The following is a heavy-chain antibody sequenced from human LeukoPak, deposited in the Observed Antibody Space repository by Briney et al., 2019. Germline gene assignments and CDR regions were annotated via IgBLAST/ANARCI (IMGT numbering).Heavy chain of an antibody. D-gene: IGHD2-21*01. CDR1: GVSMSAYQ. CDR2: INTKGET. V-gene: IGHV4-4*09. J-gene: IGHJ4*02. Sequence: PSETLSLTCTVSGVSMSAYQWSWVRQSPEKGLERIGCINTKGETSYNPSLKSRVTTSVDTSESQFSLRLTSVTAADTAVYYCATSNDAKIAPFDHWGQGAPVTVSS. CDR3: ATSNDAKIAPFDH.